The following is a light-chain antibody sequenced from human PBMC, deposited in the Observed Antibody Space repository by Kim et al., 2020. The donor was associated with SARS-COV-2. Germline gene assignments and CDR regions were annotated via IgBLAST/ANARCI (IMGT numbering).Light chain of an antibody. J-gene: IGKJ4*01. CDR1: QSISSN. CDR2: DAS. Sequence: EIVMTQSPATLSVSPGESTSLSCRASQSISSNLAWYQQKPGQAPRLLISDASARATGFPARFSGSGSGTEFTLTISGLQSEDFAVYYCQQYNNCPLTFGGGTKVDIK. V-gene: IGKV3-15*01. CDR3: QQYNNCPLT.